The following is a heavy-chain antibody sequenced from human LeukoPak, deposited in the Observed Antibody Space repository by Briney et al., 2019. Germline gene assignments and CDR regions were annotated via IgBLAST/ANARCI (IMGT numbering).Heavy chain of an antibody. CDR2: IRYDGSNK. V-gene: IGHV3-30*02. D-gene: IGHD3-10*01. CDR1: GSTFSSYG. J-gene: IGHJ6*03. CDR3: AKDGPYGSGSYYNFPYYMDV. Sequence: GGSLRLSCAASGSTFSSYGMHWVRQAPGKGLEWVAFIRYDGSNKYYADSVKGRFTISRDNSKNTLYLQMNSLRAEDTAVYYCAKDGPYGSGSYYNFPYYMDVWGKGTTVTISS.